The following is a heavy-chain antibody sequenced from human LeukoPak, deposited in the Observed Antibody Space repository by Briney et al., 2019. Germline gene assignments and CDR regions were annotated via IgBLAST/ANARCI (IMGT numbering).Heavy chain of an antibody. V-gene: IGHV3-74*01. Sequence: GGSLRLSCAASGFTLSSYWMHWVRQAPGKGLVWVSRINSDGSSTSYADSVKGRFTISRDNAKNTLYLQMNSLRAEDTAVYYCARGEDSSGSKDLDAFDIWGQGTMVTVSS. J-gene: IGHJ3*02. CDR1: GFTLSSYW. D-gene: IGHD3-22*01. CDR3: ARGEDSSGSKDLDAFDI. CDR2: INSDGSST.